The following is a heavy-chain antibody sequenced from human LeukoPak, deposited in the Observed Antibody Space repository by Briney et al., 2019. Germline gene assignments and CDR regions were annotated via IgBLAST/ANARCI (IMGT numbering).Heavy chain of an antibody. CDR1: GFTFSSYE. CDR3: ARERPEIDY. CDR2: ISSSGSTI. V-gene: IGHV3-48*03. Sequence: GGSLRLSCAASGFTFSSYEMNWVRQAPGKGLEWVPYISSSGSTIYYADSVKGRFTISRDNAKNSLYLQMNSLRAEDTAVYYCARERPEIDYWGQGTLVTVSS. J-gene: IGHJ4*02.